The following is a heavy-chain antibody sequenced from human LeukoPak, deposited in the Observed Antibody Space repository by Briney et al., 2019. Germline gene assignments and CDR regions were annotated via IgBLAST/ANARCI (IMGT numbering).Heavy chain of an antibody. CDR3: ARGFMWSPSGSPSEYFQH. CDR2: ISYDGSNK. V-gene: IGHV3-30-3*01. J-gene: IGHJ1*01. Sequence: PGRSLRLSCAASGFTLSSYAMHWVRQAPGKGLEWVAVISYDGSNKYYADSVKGRFTISRDNSKNTLYLQMNSLRAEDTAVYYCARGFMWSPSGSPSEYFQHWGQGTLVTVSS. D-gene: IGHD3-22*01. CDR1: GFTLSSYA.